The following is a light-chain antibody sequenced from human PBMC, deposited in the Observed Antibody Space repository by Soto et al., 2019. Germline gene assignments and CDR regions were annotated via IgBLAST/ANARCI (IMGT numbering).Light chain of an antibody. CDR3: QQRSNVPRST. J-gene: IGKJ5*01. V-gene: IGKV3-11*01. CDR2: DAS. CDR1: QSVSSY. Sequence: EIVLTQSPATLSLSPGEISTLSCRASQSVSSYLAWYQQKPGQDPRLLIYDASNRATGIPARFSGSGSGTDFTLTISSLEPEDFAVYYCQQRSNVPRSTFGQGTRLEIK.